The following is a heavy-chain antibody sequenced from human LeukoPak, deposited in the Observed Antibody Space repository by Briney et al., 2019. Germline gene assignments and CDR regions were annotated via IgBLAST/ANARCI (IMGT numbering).Heavy chain of an antibody. CDR1: GFTFSSYA. CDR2: TSGSGGST. D-gene: IGHD6-6*01. V-gene: IGHV3-23*01. Sequence: GGSLRLSCAATGFTFSSYAMSWVREAPGKGLEWVSATSGSGGSTYYADSVKGRFTISRDNSKNTLYLQMNSLRAEDTAVYYCAMAARNYYYYYMDVWGKGTTVTVSS. J-gene: IGHJ6*03. CDR3: AMAARNYYYYYMDV.